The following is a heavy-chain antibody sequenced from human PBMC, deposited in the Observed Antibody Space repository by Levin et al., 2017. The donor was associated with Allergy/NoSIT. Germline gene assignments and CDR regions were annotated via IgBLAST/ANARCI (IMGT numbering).Heavy chain of an antibody. J-gene: IGHJ6*02. Sequence: SETLSLTCSVSGGSINNNLYYWVWIRQPPGKGLEWIGSISDSGNTYYSPSLKSRISISVDTSNNQFSLKVTSVTAADTAVYYCARQRRAGILEYYYYGTDVWGQGTTVTVSS. D-gene: IGHD1-1*01. CDR3: ARQRRAGILEYYYYGTDV. V-gene: IGHV4-39*01. CDR1: GGSINNNLYY. CDR2: ISDSGNT.